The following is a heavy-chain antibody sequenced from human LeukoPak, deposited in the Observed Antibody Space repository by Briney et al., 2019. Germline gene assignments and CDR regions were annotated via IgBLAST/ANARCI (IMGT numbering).Heavy chain of an antibody. CDR1: GFTFSTYW. J-gene: IGHJ6*02. CDR3: ARDLRVNSYGYVDYYYGMDV. V-gene: IGHV3-66*01. CDR2: IYSGGST. D-gene: IGHD5-18*01. Sequence: SGGSLRLSCAASGFTFSTYWMSWVRQAPGKGLEWVSVIYSGGSTYYADSVKGRFTISRDNSKNTLYLQMNSLRAEDTAVYYCARDLRVNSYGYVDYYYGMDVWGQGTTVTVSS.